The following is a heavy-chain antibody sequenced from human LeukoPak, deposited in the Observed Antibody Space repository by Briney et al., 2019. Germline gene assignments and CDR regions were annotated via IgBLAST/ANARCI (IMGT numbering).Heavy chain of an antibody. CDR2: ISWNSGSI. Sequence: GGSLRLSCAASGFTFDDYAMHWVRQAPGKGLEWVSGISWNSGSIGYADSVKGRFTISRDNAKNSLYLQMNSLRAEDTALYYCAKDKVGCSGGSCYTMDAFDIWGQGTMVTVSS. CDR1: GFTFDDYA. CDR3: AKDKVGCSGGSCYTMDAFDI. J-gene: IGHJ3*02. D-gene: IGHD2-15*01. V-gene: IGHV3-9*01.